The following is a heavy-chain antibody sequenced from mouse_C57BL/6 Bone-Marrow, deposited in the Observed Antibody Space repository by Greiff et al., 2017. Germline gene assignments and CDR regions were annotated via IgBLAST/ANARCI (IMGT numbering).Heavy chain of an antibody. CDR3: ARCGTTVVARGYFDY. V-gene: IGHV1-64*01. Sequence: QVQLQQPGAELVKPGASVKLSCKASGYTFTSYWMHWVKQRPGQGLEWIGMIHPTSGSTNYNEKFKSKATLTVDKSSSTAYMQLSSLTSEDSAVYYCARCGTTVVARGYFDYWGQGTTLTVSS. J-gene: IGHJ2*01. CDR1: GYTFTSYW. CDR2: IHPTSGST. D-gene: IGHD1-1*01.